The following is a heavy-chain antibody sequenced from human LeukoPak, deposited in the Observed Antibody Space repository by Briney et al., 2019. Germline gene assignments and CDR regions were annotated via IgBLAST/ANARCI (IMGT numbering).Heavy chain of an antibody. CDR3: ARATYQLLVGPYGMNV. CDR1: GFPFSNYH. D-gene: IGHD2-2*01. Sequence: GGSLRLSCAASGFPFSNYHMNWVRQAPEKGLEWVSLINSRGSTINYADSVRGRFTISRDNAQNSLYLQMNSLRAEDTAVYSCARATYQLLVGPYGMNVWGQGTTVTVSS. V-gene: IGHV3-48*01. J-gene: IGHJ6*02. CDR2: INSRGSTI.